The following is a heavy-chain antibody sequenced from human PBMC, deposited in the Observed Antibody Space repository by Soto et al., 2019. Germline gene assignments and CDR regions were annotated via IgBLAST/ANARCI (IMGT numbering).Heavy chain of an antibody. J-gene: IGHJ6*02. CDR1: GGTFSSYA. V-gene: IGHV1-69*01. CDR2: IIPIFGTA. Sequence: QVQLVQSGAEVKKPGSSVKVSCKASGGTFSSYAISWVRQAPGQGLEWMGGIIPIFGTANYAQKFQGSVTITADESTSTAYMELSSLRSEDTAVYYCARGNIVVVPAAIRDYYYYGMDVWGQGTTVTVSS. D-gene: IGHD2-2*01. CDR3: ARGNIVVVPAAIRDYYYYGMDV.